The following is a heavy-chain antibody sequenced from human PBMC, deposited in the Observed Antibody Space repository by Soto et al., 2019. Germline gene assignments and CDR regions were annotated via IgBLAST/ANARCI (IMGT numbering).Heavy chain of an antibody. CDR1: GGSISSSISY. D-gene: IGHD3-22*01. V-gene: IGHV4-39*01. J-gene: IGHJ4*02. CDR3: AGLYPYESSGYHLNY. Sequence: SETLSLTCTVSGGSISSSISYWGWIRQPPGKGLEWVGSIYYLGNTYYNPSLGSRVTISVDTSKNQFSLKLRSVTAADTAVFYCAGLYPYESSGYHLNYWGRGTLVTVSS. CDR2: IYYLGNT.